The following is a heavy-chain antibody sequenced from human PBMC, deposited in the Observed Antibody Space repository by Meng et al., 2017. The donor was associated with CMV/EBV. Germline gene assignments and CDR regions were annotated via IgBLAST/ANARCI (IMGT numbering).Heavy chain of an antibody. D-gene: IGHD4-11*01. CDR2: IYPGDSDT. J-gene: IGHJ6*02. CDR3: ARDSDYSNYNYYYGMDV. CDR1: GYSFTSYW. Sequence: KVSCKGSGYSFTSYWIGWVRQMPGKGLEWMEIIYPGDSDTRYSPSFQGQVTISADKSIRTAYLQWSSLKASDTAMYYCARDSDYSNYNYYYGMDVWGQGTTVTVSS. V-gene: IGHV5-51*01.